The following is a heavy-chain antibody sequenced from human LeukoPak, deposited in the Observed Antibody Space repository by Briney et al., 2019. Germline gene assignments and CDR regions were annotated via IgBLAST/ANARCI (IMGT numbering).Heavy chain of an antibody. CDR3: ARSRDGYNNFRY. J-gene: IGHJ4*02. CDR1: GGTFSSYT. V-gene: IGHV1-69*02. CDR2: IIPILGIA. D-gene: IGHD5-24*01. Sequence: SVKVTCKASGGTFSSYTISWVRQAPGQGLEWMGRIIPILGIANYAQKFQGRVTITADKSTSTAYMELSSLRSEDTAVYYCARSRDGYNNFRYWGQGTLVTVSS.